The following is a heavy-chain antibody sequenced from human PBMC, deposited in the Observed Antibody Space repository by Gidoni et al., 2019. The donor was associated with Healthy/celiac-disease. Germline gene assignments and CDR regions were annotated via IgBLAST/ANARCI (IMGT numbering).Heavy chain of an antibody. D-gene: IGHD2-21*02. Sequence: EVQLVESGGGLVKPGGSLRLSCAASGFTFSSYSMNWVRQAPGKGLEWVSSISSSSSYIYYADSVKGRFTISRDNAKNSLYLQMNSRRAEDTAVYYCARDGCGGDCFTAYYYYYGMDVWGQGTTVTVSS. J-gene: IGHJ6*02. CDR1: GFTFSSYS. CDR3: ARDGCGGDCFTAYYYYYGMDV. CDR2: ISSSSSYI. V-gene: IGHV3-21*01.